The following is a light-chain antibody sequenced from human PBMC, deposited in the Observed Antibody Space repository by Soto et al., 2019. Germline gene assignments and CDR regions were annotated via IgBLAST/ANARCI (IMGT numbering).Light chain of an antibody. V-gene: IGKV3-11*01. CDR3: QVRTNWSIA. J-gene: IGKJ5*01. CDR1: QSVSSY. CDR2: DAS. Sequence: EFVLTQSPATLSLSPGERATLSCRASQSVSSYLAWYQQKPGQAPRLLIYDASNRATGIPARFSGTGSGTDFTLTINHLEPEDFAVYYCQVRTNWSIAFGRGTRLEIK.